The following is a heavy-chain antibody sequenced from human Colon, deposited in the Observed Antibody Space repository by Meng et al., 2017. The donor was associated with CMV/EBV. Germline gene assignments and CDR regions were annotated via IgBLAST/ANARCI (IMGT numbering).Heavy chain of an antibody. CDR1: GGSISSYY. V-gene: IGHV4-59*01. Sequence: SETLSLTCTVSGGSISSYYWSWIRQPPGKGLEWIGFIYYSGTTTYNPSLKSRVTMSVDTSKNQFSLKLSSVTAADTAVYYCARENCGGGGCYDTWGQGTLVTVSS. D-gene: IGHD2-15*01. CDR3: ARENCGGGGCYDT. CDR2: IYYSGTT. J-gene: IGHJ5*02.